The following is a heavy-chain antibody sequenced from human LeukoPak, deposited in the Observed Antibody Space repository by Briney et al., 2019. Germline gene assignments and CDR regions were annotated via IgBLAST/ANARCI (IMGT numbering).Heavy chain of an antibody. D-gene: IGHD5-12*01. CDR1: GGAFNDYY. Sequence: SETLSLTCAVEGGAFNDYYWSWVRQSPEKGLEWIAEINQGGSTIYNPSLKNRVTMSIDTTRKHFPLQLASLTAADTAVCFCARRGIWIQWNFEYWGQGVLVTVSS. CDR2: INQGGST. CDR3: ARRGIWIQWNFEY. V-gene: IGHV4-34*01. J-gene: IGHJ4*02.